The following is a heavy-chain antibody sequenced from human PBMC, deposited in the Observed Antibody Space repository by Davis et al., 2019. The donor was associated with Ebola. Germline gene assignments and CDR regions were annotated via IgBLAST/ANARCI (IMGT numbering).Heavy chain of an antibody. D-gene: IGHD3-3*01. CDR1: GYTFTSYY. V-gene: IGHV1-46*01. Sequence: ASVKVSCKASGYTFTSYYMHWVRQAPGQGLEWMGIINPSGGSTSYAQKFQGRVTMTRDTSTSTVYMELSSLRSEDTAVYYCARDPTIIRFLEWFYFDYWGQGTLVTVSS. CDR3: ARDPTIIRFLEWFYFDY. J-gene: IGHJ4*02. CDR2: INPSGGST.